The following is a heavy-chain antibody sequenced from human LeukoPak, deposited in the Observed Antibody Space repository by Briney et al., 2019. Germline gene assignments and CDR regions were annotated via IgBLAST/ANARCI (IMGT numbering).Heavy chain of an antibody. V-gene: IGHV4-59*01. CDR2: IYYSGTT. D-gene: IGHD2-15*01. J-gene: IGHJ5*02. Sequence: SETLSLTCTVSGGSISSYYWSWIRQPPGKGLEWSGYIYYSGTTNYNPSLKSRVTISVDTSKNQFSLKLSSVTAADTAVYYCARFGDDCSCGRCYLWFDPWGPGTLVTVSS. CDR1: GGSISSYY. CDR3: ARFGDDCSCGRCYLWFDP.